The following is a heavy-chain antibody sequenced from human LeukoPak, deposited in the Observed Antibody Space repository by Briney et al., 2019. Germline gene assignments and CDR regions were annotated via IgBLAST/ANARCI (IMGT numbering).Heavy chain of an antibody. CDR3: AREGDGQYYFDY. V-gene: IGHV3-48*03. D-gene: IGHD5-24*01. Sequence: QSGGSLRLSCAASGFTFSSYEMNWVRQAPGKGLEWVSYISSSGSTIYYADSVKGRFTISRDNAKNSLYLQMNSLRAEDTAVYYCAREGDGQYYFDYWGQGTLVTVSS. CDR2: ISSSGSTI. CDR1: GFTFSSYE. J-gene: IGHJ4*02.